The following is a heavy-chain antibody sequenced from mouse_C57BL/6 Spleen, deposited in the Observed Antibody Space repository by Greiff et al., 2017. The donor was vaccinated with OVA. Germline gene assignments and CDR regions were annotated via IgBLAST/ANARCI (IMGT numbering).Heavy chain of an antibody. Sequence: QVQLQQPGAELVKPGASVKLSCKASGYTFTSYWMQWVKQRPGQGLEWIGEIDPSDSYTNYNQKFKGKATLTVDTTSRTAYMQLSSLTSEDSAVYYCARRGNYYGSSSNFDVWGTGTTVTVSS. J-gene: IGHJ1*03. CDR2: IDPSDSYT. V-gene: IGHV1-50*01. D-gene: IGHD1-1*01. CDR3: ARRGNYYGSSSNFDV. CDR1: GYTFTSYW.